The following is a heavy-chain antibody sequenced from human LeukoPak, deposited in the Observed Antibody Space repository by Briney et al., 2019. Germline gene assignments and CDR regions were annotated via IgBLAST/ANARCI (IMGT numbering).Heavy chain of an antibody. Sequence: SETLSLTCTVSGGSISSSSYYWGWIRQPPGKGLEWIGYIYHSGSTYYNPSLKSRVTISVDRSKNQFSLKLSSVTAADTAVYYCARGLGYGDHYFDYWGQGTLVTVSS. D-gene: IGHD4-17*01. CDR2: IYHSGST. V-gene: IGHV4-39*07. CDR3: ARGLGYGDHYFDY. J-gene: IGHJ4*02. CDR1: GGSISSSSYY.